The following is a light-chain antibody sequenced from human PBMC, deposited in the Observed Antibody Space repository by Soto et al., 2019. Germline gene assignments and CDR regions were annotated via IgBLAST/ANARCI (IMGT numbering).Light chain of an antibody. J-gene: IGLJ2*01. CDR3: QTWGTGIVV. V-gene: IGLV4-69*01. CDR2: LDSDGSH. Sequence: QPVLTQSPSASASLGASVKLTCTLSSGHRSYAIAWHQQQPEKGPRYLMKLDSDGSHSKGDGIPDRFSGSSSGSERYLTISGLQSEDEADYYCQTWGTGIVVFGGGTKLTVL. CDR1: SGHRSYA.